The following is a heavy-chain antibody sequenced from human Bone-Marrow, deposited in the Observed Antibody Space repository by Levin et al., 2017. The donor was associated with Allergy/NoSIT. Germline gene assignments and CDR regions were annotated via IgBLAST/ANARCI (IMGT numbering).Heavy chain of an antibody. CDR1: GASISSFY. CDR2: IYYSGST. CDR3: ARQAVPAAMNGFDS. Sequence: SETLSLTCTVSGASISSFYWSWIRQPPGKGLEWSGYIYYSGSTNDSPSLKSRGSMSADMTRNQVYLTMSSVTAADTAVYYCARQAVPAAMNGFDSRGQGTLVTVSS. V-gene: IGHV4-59*08. D-gene: IGHD2-2*01. J-gene: IGHJ5*01.